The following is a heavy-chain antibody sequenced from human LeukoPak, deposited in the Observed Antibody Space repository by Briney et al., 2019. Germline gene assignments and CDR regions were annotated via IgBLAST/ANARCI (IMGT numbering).Heavy chain of an antibody. CDR3: ARDSRWDYYGSGSYSWAFDI. Sequence: GRSLRLSCAASGFIFSNYAMFWVRQAPGKGLEWVAVMSYDGGEKYYADSVKGRFTISRDNSKNTLYLQMNSLRAEDTAVYYCARDSRWDYYGSGSYSWAFDIWGQGTMVTVSS. V-gene: IGHV3-30*04. J-gene: IGHJ3*02. CDR1: GFIFSNYA. D-gene: IGHD3-10*01. CDR2: MSYDGGEK.